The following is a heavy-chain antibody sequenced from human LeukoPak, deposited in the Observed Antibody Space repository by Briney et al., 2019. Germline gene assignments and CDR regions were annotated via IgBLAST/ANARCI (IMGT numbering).Heavy chain of an antibody. CDR2: IYYSGST. Sequence: PSETLSLTCAVSGGSISSGGYSWSWIRQPPGKGLEWIGYIYYSGSTYYNPSLKSRVTISVDTSKNQFSLKLSSVTAADTAVYYCARARYREDNNAYAGGYYFMDVWGKGTTVTVSS. CDR3: ARARYREDNNAYAGGYYFMDV. D-gene: IGHD1-26*01. V-gene: IGHV4-30-4*07. J-gene: IGHJ6*03. CDR1: GGSISSGGYS.